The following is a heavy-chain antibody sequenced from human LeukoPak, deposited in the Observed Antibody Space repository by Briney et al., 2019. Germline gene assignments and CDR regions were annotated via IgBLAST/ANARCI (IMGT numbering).Heavy chain of an antibody. CDR3: AKVAYDFWSGYSLPKVEFDY. CDR1: GFTFSDYY. V-gene: IGHV3-11*01. Sequence: PGGSLRLSCAASGFTFSDYYMSWIRQAPGKGLEWVSYISSSGSTIYYADSVKGRFTISRDNSKNTIYLQMNSLRAEDTAVYYCAKVAYDFWSGYSLPKVEFDYWGQGTLVTVSS. J-gene: IGHJ4*02. D-gene: IGHD3-3*01. CDR2: ISSSGSTI.